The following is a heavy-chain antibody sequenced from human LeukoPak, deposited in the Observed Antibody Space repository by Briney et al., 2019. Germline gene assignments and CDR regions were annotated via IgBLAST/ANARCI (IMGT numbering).Heavy chain of an antibody. CDR1: GGSFRNYY. J-gene: IGHJ5*02. Sequence: PSETLSLTCGFHGGSFRNYYWSCIRQSPGKGLEWIGEINQSGKTNYNPSLKTRLTISVDTAKNLFSLNLTSMTAADTATYYCAVRDGHSTSSGDTWGQGTLVTVSS. CDR3: AVRDGHSTSSGDT. CDR2: INQSGKT. D-gene: IGHD6-6*01. V-gene: IGHV4-34*01.